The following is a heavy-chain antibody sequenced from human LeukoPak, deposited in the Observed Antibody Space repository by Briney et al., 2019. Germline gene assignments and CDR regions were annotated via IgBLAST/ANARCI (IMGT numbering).Heavy chain of an antibody. CDR2: LYHSGST. V-gene: IGHV4-38-2*02. CDR1: GYSISNAYY. J-gene: IGHJ4*02. Sequence: PSETLSLTCTVSGYSISNAYYWGWIRQPPGKGLEWIGSLYHSGSTYYNPSLKSRVTTSVDTSKNRFSLKLTSVTAADTAVYYCARELHSGSYHFDYWGQGTLVTVSS. CDR3: ARELHSGSYHFDY. D-gene: IGHD1-26*01.